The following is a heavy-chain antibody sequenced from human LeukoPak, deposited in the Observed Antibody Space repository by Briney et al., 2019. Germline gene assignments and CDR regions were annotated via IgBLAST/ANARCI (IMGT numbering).Heavy chain of an antibody. J-gene: IGHJ5*02. D-gene: IGHD3/OR15-3a*01. CDR1: GFTFSSYA. V-gene: IGHV3-23*01. Sequence: GGSLSLSCAASGFTFSSYAMMCVRQAPGKWREWVATIVASYEGTFYADSVKGRFTISRDNSKGTLSPQMNSLRAAATAVYYCAKGKAGGLVDLFDPWGQGTMVTVSS. CDR2: IVASYEGT. CDR3: AKGKAGGLVDLFDP.